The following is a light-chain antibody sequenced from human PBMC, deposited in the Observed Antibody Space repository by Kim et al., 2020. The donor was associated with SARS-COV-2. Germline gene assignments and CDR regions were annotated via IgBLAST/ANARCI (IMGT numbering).Light chain of an antibody. CDR1: QGISSY. J-gene: IGKJ4*01. V-gene: IGKV1-8*01. Sequence: AIRITQSPSSLSASTGDRVTITCRASQGISSYLAWYQQKPGKAPKLLIYAASTLQSGVPSRFSGSGSGTDFTLTISCLQSEDFATYYCQQYYSYPPGFGGGTKVDIK. CDR2: AAS. CDR3: QQYYSYPPG.